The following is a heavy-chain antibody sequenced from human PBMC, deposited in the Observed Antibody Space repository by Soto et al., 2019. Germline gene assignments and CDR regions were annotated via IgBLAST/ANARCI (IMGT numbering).Heavy chain of an antibody. CDR1: GFTFSSYA. D-gene: IGHD2-15*01. J-gene: IGHJ3*02. Sequence: VQLLESGGGLVQPGGSLRLSCAASGFTFSSYAMSWVRQAPGKGLEWVSAISGSGGSTYYADSVKGRFTISRDNSKNTLYLKMNSLRAEDTAVYYGAKDRIVVVVAAAFDIWGQGTMVTVSS. CDR3: AKDRIVVVVAAAFDI. V-gene: IGHV3-23*01. CDR2: ISGSGGST.